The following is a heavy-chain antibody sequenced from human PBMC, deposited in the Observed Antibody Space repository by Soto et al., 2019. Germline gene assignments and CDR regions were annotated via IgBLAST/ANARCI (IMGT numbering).Heavy chain of an antibody. J-gene: IGHJ6*02. CDR1: GFTFSSYA. D-gene: IGHD6-19*01. V-gene: IGHV3-23*01. CDR2: ISGSGGST. CDR3: AKARSGWYYYYGMDV. Sequence: EVQLLESGGGLVQPGGSLRLSCAASGFTFSSYAMSWVRQAPGKGLEWVSAISGSGGSTYYADSVKGRFTISRDNSKNTLYLQMNSLRVEDTAVYYCAKARSGWYYYYGMDVWGQGTTVTVSS.